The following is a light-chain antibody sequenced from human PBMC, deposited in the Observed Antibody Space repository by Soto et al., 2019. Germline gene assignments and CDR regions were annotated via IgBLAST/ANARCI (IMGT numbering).Light chain of an antibody. CDR1: LGISIN. CDR2: GAS. CDR3: QQYNKWPQT. J-gene: IGKJ1*01. V-gene: IGKV3-15*01. Sequence: EIVLTQSPGTLSVSPGDRVTLSCRASLGISINLAWYQQRPGQAPRLLIYGASTRATGVPTRFSGSGSGTEFTLTISSLQSEDLAVYHCQQYNKWPQTFGQGTKVDI.